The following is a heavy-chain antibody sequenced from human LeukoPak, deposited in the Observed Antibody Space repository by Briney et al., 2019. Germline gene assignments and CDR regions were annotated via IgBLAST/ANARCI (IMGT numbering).Heavy chain of an antibody. J-gene: IGHJ5*02. CDR3: AKAWGGLLGP. D-gene: IGHD7-27*01. CDR2: ISYDGSNK. V-gene: IGHV3-30*18. Sequence: GGSLRLSCAASGFTFSSYGMHWVRQAPGKGLEWVAVISYDGSNKYYADSVKGRFTISRDNSKNTLYLQMNILSAEDTAAYYCAKAWGGLLGPWGQGTLVTVSP. CDR1: GFTFSSYG.